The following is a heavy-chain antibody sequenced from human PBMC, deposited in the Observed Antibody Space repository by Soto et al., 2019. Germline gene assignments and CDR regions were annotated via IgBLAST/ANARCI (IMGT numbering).Heavy chain of an antibody. CDR3: ARVWRDFYYYSMDV. J-gene: IGHJ6*02. V-gene: IGHV3-30-3*01. Sequence: QVQLVESGGGVVQPGTSRRLSCAASGFTFSGYAMHWVRQAPGKGLEWVAVISSDGGNKYSADSVKGRFTISRDNSKNTVYLQMNSLRADDTAVYYCARVWRDFYYYSMDVWGQGTTVIVSS. CDR2: ISSDGGNK. D-gene: IGHD2-21*01. CDR1: GFTFSGYA.